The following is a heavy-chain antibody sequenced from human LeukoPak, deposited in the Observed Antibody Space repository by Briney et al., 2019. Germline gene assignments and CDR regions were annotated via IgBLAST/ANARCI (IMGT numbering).Heavy chain of an antibody. CDR2: INHSGST. CDR1: GGSFSGYY. J-gene: IGHJ5*02. CDR3: ARGLRDPRPGWFDP. V-gene: IGHV4-34*01. Sequence: SETLSLTCAVYGGSFSGYYWSWIRQPPGKGLEWIGEINHSGSTNYNPSLKSRVTISVDTSKNQFSLKLSSVTAADTAVYYCARGLRDPRPGWFDPWGQGTLVTVSS.